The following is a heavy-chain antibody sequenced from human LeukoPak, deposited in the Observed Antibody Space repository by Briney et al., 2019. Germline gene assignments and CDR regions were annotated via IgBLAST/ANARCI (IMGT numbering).Heavy chain of an antibody. CDR1: GFTFSSYA. CDR3: AKDRGYCSGGSCYYDY. V-gene: IGHV3-23*01. D-gene: IGHD2-15*01. J-gene: IGHJ4*02. Sequence: PGGSLRLSCAASGFTFSSYAMSWARQAPGKGLEWVSAISGSGGSTYYADSVKGRFTISRDNSKNTLYLQMNSLRAEDTAVYYCAKDRGYCSGGSCYYDYWGQGTLVTVSS. CDR2: ISGSGGST.